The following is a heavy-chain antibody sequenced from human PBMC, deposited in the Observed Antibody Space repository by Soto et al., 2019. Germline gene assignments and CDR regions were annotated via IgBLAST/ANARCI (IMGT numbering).Heavy chain of an antibody. J-gene: IGHJ6*02. D-gene: IGHD6-6*01. CDR1: GGTFSSYA. V-gene: IGHV1-69*13. CDR2: IIPIFGTA. Sequence: GASVKVSCKASGGTFSSYAISWVRQAPGQGLEWMGGIIPIFGTANYAQKFQGRVTITADESTSTAYMELSSLRSEDTAVYYCARELDWGSSSFSGASYYYYGMDVWGQGTTVTVSS. CDR3: ARELDWGSSSFSGASYYYYGMDV.